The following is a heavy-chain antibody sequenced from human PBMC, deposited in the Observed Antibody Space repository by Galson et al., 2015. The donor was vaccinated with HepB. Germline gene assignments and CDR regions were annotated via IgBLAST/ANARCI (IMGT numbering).Heavy chain of an antibody. CDR2: IWYDGSNK. J-gene: IGHJ4*02. D-gene: IGHD1-26*01. V-gene: IGHV3-33*01. Sequence: SLRLSCAASGFTFSSYGMHWVRQAPGKGLEWVAVIWYDGSNKYYADSVKGRFTISRDNSKNTLYLQMNSLRAEDTAVYYCAREALEVGATTYFDYWGQGTLVTVSS. CDR3: AREALEVGATTYFDY. CDR1: GFTFSSYG.